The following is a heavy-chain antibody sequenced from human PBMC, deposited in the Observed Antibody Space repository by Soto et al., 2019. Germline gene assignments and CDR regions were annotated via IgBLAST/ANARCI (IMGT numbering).Heavy chain of an antibody. Sequence: EVQLLESGGGLVQPGGSLRLSCVASGFTFSNYAMSWVRQAPGKGLEWVSAVSASGGTPYYATSVQGRFTISRDNSKNTCYLQMSSLRVEDTAIYYCAKGRTGWHAWGFDCWGQGTLVTVSS. V-gene: IGHV3-23*01. CDR1: GFTFSNYA. D-gene: IGHD6-19*01. CDR3: AKGRTGWHAWGFDC. CDR2: VSASGGTP. J-gene: IGHJ4*02.